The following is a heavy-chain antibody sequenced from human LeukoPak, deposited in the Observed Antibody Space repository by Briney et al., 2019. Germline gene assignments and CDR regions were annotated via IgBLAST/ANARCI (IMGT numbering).Heavy chain of an antibody. CDR3: ARDGVSAGHWYFDL. CDR2: IWYDGSNN. J-gene: IGHJ2*01. D-gene: IGHD6-13*01. V-gene: IGHV3-33*01. CDR1: GFIFSNYG. Sequence: GGSLRLSCAASGFIFSNYGMHWVRQAPGKGLEWVAIIWYDGSNNSYTDSVKGRLTISRDNSKNTLYLQMDTLTAEDTAMYYCARDGVSAGHWYFDLWGRGTLVTVSS.